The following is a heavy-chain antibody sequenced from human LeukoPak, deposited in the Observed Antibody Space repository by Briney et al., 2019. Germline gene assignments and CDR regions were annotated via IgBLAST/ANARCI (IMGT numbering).Heavy chain of an antibody. Sequence: PGGSLRLXCAASGFTFGPYSMNWDRQAPGKGLEWVSSIDSSSSSIYYANSVKGRFTISRDNAQNSLYLQMNSLRAEDTAVYYCAREQSGSYSEAFDIWGQGTMVTVSS. CDR2: IDSSSSSI. CDR1: GFTFGPYS. J-gene: IGHJ3*02. D-gene: IGHD1-26*01. CDR3: AREQSGSYSEAFDI. V-gene: IGHV3-21*01.